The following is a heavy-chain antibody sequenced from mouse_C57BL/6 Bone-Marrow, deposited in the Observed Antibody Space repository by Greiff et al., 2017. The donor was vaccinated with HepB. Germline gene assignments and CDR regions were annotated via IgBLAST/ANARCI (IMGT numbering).Heavy chain of an antibody. Sequence: VKLMESGAELVMPGASVKLSCKASGYTFTSYWMHWVKQRPGQGLEWIGEIDPSDSYTNYNQKFKGKSTLTVDKSSSTAYMQLSSLTSEDTAVYYCASSLYAMDYWGQGTSVTVSS. J-gene: IGHJ4*01. CDR2: IDPSDSYT. D-gene: IGHD6-1*01. CDR1: GYTFTSYW. V-gene: IGHV1-69*01. CDR3: ASSLYAMDY.